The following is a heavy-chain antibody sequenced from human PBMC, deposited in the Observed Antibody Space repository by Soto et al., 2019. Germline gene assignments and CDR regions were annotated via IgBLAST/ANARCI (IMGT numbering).Heavy chain of an antibody. D-gene: IGHD6-13*01. CDR1: GYTFTSYG. CDR2: ISAYNGNT. J-gene: IGHJ4*02. Sequence: GASVKVSCKASGYTFTSYGISWVRQALGQGLEWMGWISAYNGNTNYAQKLQGRVTMTTDTSTSTAYMELRSLRSDDTAVYYCARVEYSSSWYFPAPPKNSLDYWGQGTLVTVSS. V-gene: IGHV1-18*01. CDR3: ARVEYSSSWYFPAPPKNSLDY.